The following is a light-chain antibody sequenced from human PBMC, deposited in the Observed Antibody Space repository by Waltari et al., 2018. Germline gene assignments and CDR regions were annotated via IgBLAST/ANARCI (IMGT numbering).Light chain of an antibody. J-gene: IGKJ1*01. Sequence: AILMTQSPSSLSASVGDRVTITCRASQGIRNDLGWYQQKPGKAPKLLIDTASTLQSGATSRFSGTGSGTDFTLTISSLQPEDFATYYCLHDYNYPRTFGQGTKVEIK. CDR3: LHDYNYPRT. CDR1: QGIRND. CDR2: TAS. V-gene: IGKV1-6*01.